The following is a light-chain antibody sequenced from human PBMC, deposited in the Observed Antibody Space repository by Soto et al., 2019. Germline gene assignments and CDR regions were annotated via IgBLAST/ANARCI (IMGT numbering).Light chain of an antibody. CDR1: QSISAW. CDR2: KAS. CDR3: QQYNSYSSIT. V-gene: IGKV1-5*03. Sequence: DVQMTQSLSTLSASVGDRVTITCRASQSISAWLAWYQQKPGKAPNLLIYKASTLESGVPSRFSGSGSGTEFTLTISSLQPDDFATYYCQQYNSYSSITFGQGTRLEIK. J-gene: IGKJ5*01.